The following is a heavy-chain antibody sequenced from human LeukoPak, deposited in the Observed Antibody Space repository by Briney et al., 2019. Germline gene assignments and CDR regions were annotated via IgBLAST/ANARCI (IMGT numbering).Heavy chain of an antibody. D-gene: IGHD3-9*01. CDR2: IRSEAFGGTT. CDR1: GFTFGDYA. J-gene: IGHJ4*02. Sequence: PGGSLRLSCTVSGFTFGDYALSWVRQAPGKGLEWIAFIRSEAFGGTTEYAASVKGRFSISRDDPKSIAYLQMNSLKTEDTAVYYCTRANHRRSFDWLVDFDLWGQGTLVTVSS. V-gene: IGHV3-49*04. CDR3: TRANHRRSFDWLVDFDL.